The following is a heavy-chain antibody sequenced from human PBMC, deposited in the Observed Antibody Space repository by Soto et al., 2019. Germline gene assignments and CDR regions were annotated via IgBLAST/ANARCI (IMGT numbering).Heavy chain of an antibody. CDR3: AKWGSVEGALDY. CDR2: ISGSGGST. D-gene: IGHD3-10*01. CDR1: GFPFSSYS. V-gene: IGHV3-23*01. Sequence: PGGSLSLSCAASGFPFSSYSMSWVRQAPGKGLEWVPAISGSGGSTYYADSVKGRFTISRDNSKNTLYLQMNSLRAEDTAVYYCAKWGSVEGALDYWGQGTLVTVSS. J-gene: IGHJ4*02.